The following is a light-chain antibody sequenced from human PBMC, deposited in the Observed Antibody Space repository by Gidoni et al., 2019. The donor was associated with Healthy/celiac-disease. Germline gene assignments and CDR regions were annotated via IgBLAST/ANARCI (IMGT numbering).Light chain of an antibody. Sequence: ETALTQSPGTLSLSPGERATLSCMASQSVSSSHLAWYQQKPGQDPRRLISGASSRANGSPDGLSGSRSGTDFTLTISRLEPEDFAVVYCQQYGSSPPVTFGQXTRLEIK. J-gene: IGKJ5*01. V-gene: IGKV3-20*01. CDR2: GAS. CDR1: QSVSSSH. CDR3: QQYGSSPPVT.